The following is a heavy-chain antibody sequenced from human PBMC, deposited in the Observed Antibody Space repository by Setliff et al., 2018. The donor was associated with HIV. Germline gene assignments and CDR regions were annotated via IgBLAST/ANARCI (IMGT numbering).Heavy chain of an antibody. V-gene: IGHV3-48*03. CDR1: GFTFRNYD. J-gene: IGHJ3*02. D-gene: IGHD6-19*01. CDR3: AKVEKYNSAWYAPMSDPFDI. Sequence: GGSLRLSCAASGFTFRNYDMNWVRQAPGKGLEWVSFISVSGFTIHYADSVQGRFTISRDNARNSLSLQLNSLRADDTAVYYCAKVEKYNSAWYAPMSDPFDIWGQGTMVTVSS. CDR2: ISVSGFTI.